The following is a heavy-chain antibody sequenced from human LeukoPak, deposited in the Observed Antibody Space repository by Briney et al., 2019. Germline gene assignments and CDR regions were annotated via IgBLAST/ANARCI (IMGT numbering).Heavy chain of an antibody. CDR2: ISWNSGSI. D-gene: IGHD5-24*01. CDR1: GFTFDDYA. CDR3: AKERWDGYNSCLDY. J-gene: IGHJ4*02. V-gene: IGHV3-9*01. Sequence: PGGSLRLSCAASGFTFDDYAMHWVRQAPGKGLEWVSGISWNSGSIGYADSVKGRFTISRDNAKNSLYLQMNSLRAEDTALYYCAKERWDGYNSCLDYWGQGTLVTVSS.